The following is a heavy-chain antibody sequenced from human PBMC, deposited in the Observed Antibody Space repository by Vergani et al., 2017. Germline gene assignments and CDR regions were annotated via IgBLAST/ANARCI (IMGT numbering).Heavy chain of an antibody. V-gene: IGHV3-23*04. Sequence: EVQLVESGGGLVQPGGSLRLSCAASGFTFSSYAMSWVRQAPGKGLEWVSFISASGGSTYYADSVKGRFTISRDNSKNTLYLQMNNLKAGDTAVYYCAKEYYYDSSGYYLPDYWGQGTLVTVSS. J-gene: IGHJ4*02. D-gene: IGHD3-22*01. CDR2: ISASGGST. CDR3: AKEYYYDSSGYYLPDY. CDR1: GFTFSSYA.